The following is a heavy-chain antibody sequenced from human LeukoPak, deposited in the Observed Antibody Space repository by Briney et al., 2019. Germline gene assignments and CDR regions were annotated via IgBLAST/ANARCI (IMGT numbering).Heavy chain of an antibody. Sequence: SETLSLTCAVYGGSFSGYYWSWIRQPPGKGLEWIGEINHSGSTNYNPSLKSRVTISVDTSKNQFSLKLSSVTAADTAVYYCARSPGVVVAARGGYWFDPWGQGTLVTVSS. CDR2: INHSGST. J-gene: IGHJ5*02. CDR1: GGSFSGYY. CDR3: ARSPGVVVAARGGYWFDP. D-gene: IGHD2-15*01. V-gene: IGHV4-34*01.